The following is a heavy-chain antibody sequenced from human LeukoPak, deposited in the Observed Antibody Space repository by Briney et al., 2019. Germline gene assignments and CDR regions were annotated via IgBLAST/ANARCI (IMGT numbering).Heavy chain of an antibody. CDR2: IYYSGST. D-gene: IGHD5-12*01. Sequence: SETLSLTCTVSGGSISSYYWSWIRQPPGKGLEWIGYIYYSGSTNYNPSLKSRVTISVDTSKNQFSLKLSSVTAADTAVYYCARDQGYGGYAASSYMDVWGKGTTVTISS. V-gene: IGHV4-59*01. J-gene: IGHJ6*03. CDR3: ARDQGYGGYAASSYMDV. CDR1: GGSISSYY.